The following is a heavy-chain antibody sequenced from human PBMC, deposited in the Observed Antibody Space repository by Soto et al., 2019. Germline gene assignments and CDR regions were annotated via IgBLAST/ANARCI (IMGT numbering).Heavy chain of an antibody. J-gene: IGHJ4*02. CDR3: AKGKGIADQMGSCDY. CDR1: GFTFDDYG. Sequence: EVQLVESGGDLVQPGRSLRLSCAASGFTFDDYGMHWVRQGPGKGLEWVSGISWNSDSTNYADSVKGRFTISRDNAKNSLSLQMTSLRAEDTALYYCAKGKGIADQMGSCDYWGQGTLVTVSS. CDR2: ISWNSDST. D-gene: IGHD6-13*01. V-gene: IGHV3-9*01.